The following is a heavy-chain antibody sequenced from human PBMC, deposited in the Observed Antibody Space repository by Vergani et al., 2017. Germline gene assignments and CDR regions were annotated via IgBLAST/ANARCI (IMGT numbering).Heavy chain of an antibody. CDR1: GFTFSSYA. Sequence: EVQLLESGGGLVQPGGSLRLSCAASGFTFSSYAMSWVRQAPGKGLEWVSAISGSGGSTYYADSVKGRFTISRDNSKNTLYLQMNSLRAEDTAVYYCAQPLGTEGIWIGAFDIWGQGTMVTVSS. V-gene: IGHV3-23*01. CDR3: AQPLGTEGIWIGAFDI. D-gene: IGHD3-10*01. CDR2: ISGSGGST. J-gene: IGHJ3*02.